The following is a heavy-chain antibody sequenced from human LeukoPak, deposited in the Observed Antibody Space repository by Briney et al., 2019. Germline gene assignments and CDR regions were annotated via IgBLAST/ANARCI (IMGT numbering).Heavy chain of an antibody. CDR3: ARGWLQLIRLDY. D-gene: IGHD5-24*01. V-gene: IGHV3-33*01. CDR2: IWYDGSNK. J-gene: IGHJ4*02. CDR1: GFTFSSYG. Sequence: GGSLRLSCAAPGFTFSSYGMHWVRQAPGKGLEWVAVIWYDGSNKYYADSVKGRFTISRDNSKNTLYLQMNSLRAEETAVYYCARGWLQLIRLDYWGQGTLVTVSS.